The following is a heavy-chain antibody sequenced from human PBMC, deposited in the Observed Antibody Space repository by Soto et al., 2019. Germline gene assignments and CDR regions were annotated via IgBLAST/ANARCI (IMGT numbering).Heavy chain of an antibody. J-gene: IGHJ6*02. V-gene: IGHV4-4*07. CDR2: IYSSGGT. CDR1: GDSIRNFY. Sequence: QVQLQESGPGLVKPSETLSLTCTVSGDSIRNFYWSWIRQPAGKGLEWIGRIYSSGGTDYNASLNRRVGMPVDRSNNQFFLTLTSVTAEDPAVSYCVGDCTGAGCYSDYGMDVWGQGTSFTVSS. D-gene: IGHD2-8*02. CDR3: VGDCTGAGCYSDYGMDV.